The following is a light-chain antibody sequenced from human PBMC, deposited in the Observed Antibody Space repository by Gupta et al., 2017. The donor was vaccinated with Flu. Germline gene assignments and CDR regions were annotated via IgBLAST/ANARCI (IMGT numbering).Light chain of an antibody. CDR2: AAS. J-gene: IGKJ1*01. CDR3: QKYNSAPRT. CDR1: QGISNY. Sequence: GDRVTITFRASQGISNYLAWYQQKPGKVPKLLIYAASTLQSGVPSRFSGSGSGTDFTLTISSLQPEDVATYYCQKYNSAPRTFGQGTKVEIK. V-gene: IGKV1-27*01.